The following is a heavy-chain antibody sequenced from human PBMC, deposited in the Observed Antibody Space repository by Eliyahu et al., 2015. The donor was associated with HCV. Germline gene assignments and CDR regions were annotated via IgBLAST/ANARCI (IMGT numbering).Heavy chain of an antibody. CDR3: ARDDRPPTVFGVLTHYYTGMDV. CDR1: GYTXSSYG. J-gene: IGHJ6*02. D-gene: IGHD3-3*01. CDR2: ISAYXGNT. Sequence: QVQLVQSGAEVKKPGASVNVSXKASGYTXSSYGXSWVRQAPGQGLEWMGWISAYXGNTNYAQNLQGRVTMTTDTSTSTAYMELRSLRSDDTAIYYCARDDRPPTVFGVLTHYYTGMDVWGQGTTVTVSS. V-gene: IGHV1-18*01.